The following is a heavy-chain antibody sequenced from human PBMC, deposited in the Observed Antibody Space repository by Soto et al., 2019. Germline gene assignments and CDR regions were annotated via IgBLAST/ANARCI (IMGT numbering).Heavy chain of an antibody. CDR3: ATPRVGASSLVAFDI. CDR2: IYPGDSDT. Sequence: PGESLKISCKGSGYSFTSYWTGWVRQMPGKGLEWMGIIYPGDSDTRYSPSFQGQVTISADKSISTAYLQWSSLKASDTAMYYCATPRVGASSLVAFDIWGQGTMVTVSS. CDR1: GYSFTSYW. J-gene: IGHJ3*02. D-gene: IGHD1-26*01. V-gene: IGHV5-51*01.